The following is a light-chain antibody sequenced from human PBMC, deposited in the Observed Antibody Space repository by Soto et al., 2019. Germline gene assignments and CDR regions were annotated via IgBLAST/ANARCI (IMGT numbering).Light chain of an antibody. Sequence: DIVLTQSPGTLSLSLGERATLSCRASQSVSNSYLAWYQQKPGQAPRLLIYGASSRVSGIPDRFSGTGSGPDFTLTISRLEPEDFAVYYCQQYGSSSLTFGGGTKVEIK. CDR2: GAS. CDR1: QSVSNSY. CDR3: QQYGSSSLT. V-gene: IGKV3-20*01. J-gene: IGKJ4*01.